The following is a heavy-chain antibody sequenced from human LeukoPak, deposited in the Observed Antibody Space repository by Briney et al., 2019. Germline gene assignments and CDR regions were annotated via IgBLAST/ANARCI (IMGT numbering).Heavy chain of an antibody. CDR3: ARSDY. CDR1: GFSFSSYW. CDR2: INPHGSEK. V-gene: IGHV3-7*01. Sequence: GGSLRLSCTAAGFSFSSYWMNWVRQGPGKGLEWVANINPHGSEKNYVDSVKGRFTISRDRTKNSLYLQMNNLRAEDTAVYYCARSDYWGQGILVTVSS. J-gene: IGHJ4*02.